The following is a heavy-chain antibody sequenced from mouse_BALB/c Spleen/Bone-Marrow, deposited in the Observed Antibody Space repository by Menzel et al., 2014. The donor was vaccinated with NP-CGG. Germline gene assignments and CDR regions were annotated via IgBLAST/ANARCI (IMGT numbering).Heavy chain of an antibody. J-gene: IGHJ3*01. CDR1: GYTFTSYY. CDR2: INPSNGGT. CDR3: IRSAGTGFAY. D-gene: IGHD3-3*01. Sequence: LVESGTELVKPGASVKLSCKASGYTFTSYYMFWVKQRPGQGLEWIGEINPSNGGTVFNEKFESKVTLTVDKSSSTAYIQLSGLTSEDSAVYYCIRSAGTGFAYWGQGTLVTVS. V-gene: IGHV1-53*01.